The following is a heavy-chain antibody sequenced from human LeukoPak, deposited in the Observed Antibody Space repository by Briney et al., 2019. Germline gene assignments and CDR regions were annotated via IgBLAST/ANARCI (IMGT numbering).Heavy chain of an antibody. Sequence: GGSLRLSCAASGFTFDDYAMHWVRQAPGKGLEWVSGISWNSGSIGYADSVKGRFTISRDNAKNSLYLQMNSLRAEDTALYYCAKTMRVDFWSGYYFQTSDAFDIWGQGTMVTVSS. CDR2: ISWNSGSI. J-gene: IGHJ3*02. V-gene: IGHV3-9*01. CDR3: AKTMRVDFWSGYYFQTSDAFDI. CDR1: GFTFDDYA. D-gene: IGHD3-3*01.